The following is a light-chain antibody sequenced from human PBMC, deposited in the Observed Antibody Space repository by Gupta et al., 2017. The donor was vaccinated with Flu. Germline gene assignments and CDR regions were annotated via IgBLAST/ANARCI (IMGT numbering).Light chain of an antibody. J-gene: IGLJ3*02. Sequence: GKAPKVMIYDVNKRPSGVPDRFSGSTSGNTASLTISGLQAEDEADYYCCSYAGTYTWVFGGGTKLTVL. CDR3: CSYAGTYTWV. CDR2: DVN. V-gene: IGLV2-11*01.